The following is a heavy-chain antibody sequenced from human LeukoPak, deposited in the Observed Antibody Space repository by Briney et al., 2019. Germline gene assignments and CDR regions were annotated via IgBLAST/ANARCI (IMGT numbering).Heavy chain of an antibody. CDR3: AKETQWELGSGHYFDY. CDR2: IRYDGSNK. CDR1: GFTFSSYG. Sequence: PGGSLRLSCAASGFTFSSYGMHWVRQAPGKGLEWVAFIRYDGSNKYYADSVKGRFTISSDNSKNTLYLQMNSLRAEDTAVYYCAKETQWELGSGHYFDYWGQGTLVTVSS. D-gene: IGHD1-26*01. V-gene: IGHV3-30*02. J-gene: IGHJ4*02.